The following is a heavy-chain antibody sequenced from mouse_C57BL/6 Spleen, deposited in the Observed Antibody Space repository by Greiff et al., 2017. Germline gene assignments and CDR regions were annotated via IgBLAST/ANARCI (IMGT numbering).Heavy chain of an antibody. CDR1: GFTFSDYY. CDR3: ARVVDYYYAMDY. Sequence: EVQVVESEGGLVQPGSSMKLSCTASGFTFSDYYMAWVRQVPEKGLEWVANINYDGSSTYYLDSLKSRFIISRDNAKNILYLQMSSLKSEDTATYYCARVVDYYYAMDYWGQGTSVTVSS. V-gene: IGHV5-16*01. J-gene: IGHJ4*01. CDR2: INYDGSST. D-gene: IGHD1-1*01.